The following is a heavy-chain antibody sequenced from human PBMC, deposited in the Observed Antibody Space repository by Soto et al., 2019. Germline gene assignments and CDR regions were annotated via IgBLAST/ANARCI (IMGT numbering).Heavy chain of an antibody. J-gene: IGHJ3*02. CDR1: GYTFTSYA. CDR2: INAGNGNT. D-gene: IGHD3-22*01. V-gene: IGHV1-3*01. CDR3: ARDQCYYYSSGDYRGDLLDI. Sequence: GSSVTGSCKASGYTFTSYAMHWVRQAPGQRLEWMGWINAGNGNTKYSQKFQGRVTITRDTSASTAYMELSSLRSEDTAVYYCARDQCYYYSSGDYRGDLLDIPGQGLTVTVSS.